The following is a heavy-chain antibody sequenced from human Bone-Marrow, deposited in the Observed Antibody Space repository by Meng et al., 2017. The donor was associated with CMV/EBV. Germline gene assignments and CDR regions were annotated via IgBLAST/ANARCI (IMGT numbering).Heavy chain of an antibody. CDR3: ARLPYYDFWSGYLADYYGMDV. CDR1: GYSFTSYW. D-gene: IGHD3-3*01. CDR2: IYPGDSDT. J-gene: IGHJ6*01. Sequence: GGSLRLSCKGSGYSFTSYWIGWVRQMPGKGLEWMGIIYPGDSDTRYSPSFQGQVTISADKSISTAYLQWSSLKASDTAMYYCARLPYYDFWSGYLADYYGMDVWGQGNTVNFAS. V-gene: IGHV5-51*01.